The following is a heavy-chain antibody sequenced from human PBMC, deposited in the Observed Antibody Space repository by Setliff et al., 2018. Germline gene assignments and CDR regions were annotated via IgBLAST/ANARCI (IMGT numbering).Heavy chain of an antibody. CDR3: ARMSTSGPHYDY. CDR2: IHAGSSNT. Sequence: VASVKVSCKASGYSFSSNAFHWVRQAPGQTLEWMGWIHAGSSNTLYSQRFQDRITISRDTSATTVHMELSSLRSDDTAVYYCARMSTSGPHYDYWGQGTLVTVSS. J-gene: IGHJ4*02. D-gene: IGHD2-8*02. CDR1: GYSFSSNA. V-gene: IGHV1-3*01.